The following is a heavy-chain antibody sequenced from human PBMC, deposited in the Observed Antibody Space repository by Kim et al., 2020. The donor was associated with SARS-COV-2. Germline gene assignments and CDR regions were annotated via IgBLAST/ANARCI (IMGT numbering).Heavy chain of an antibody. CDR2: INHSGST. CDR1: GGSFSGYY. Sequence: SETLSLTCAVYGGSFSGYYWSWIRQPPGKGLEWIGEINHSGSTNYNPSLKSRVTISVDTSKNQFSLKLSSVTAADTAVYYCARGRFGSGSPWGYWGQGTLVTVSS. V-gene: IGHV4-34*01. CDR3: ARGRFGSGSPWGY. J-gene: IGHJ4*02. D-gene: IGHD3-10*01.